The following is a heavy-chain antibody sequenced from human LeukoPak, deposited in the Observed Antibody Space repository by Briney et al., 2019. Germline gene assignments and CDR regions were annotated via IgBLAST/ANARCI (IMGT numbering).Heavy chain of an antibody. Sequence: SVKVACKASGGTFSSYAISWVRQAPGQGLEWMGGIIPIFGTANYAQKFQGRVTITADESTSTAYMELSSLRSEDTAVYYCAREGFGESYLDYWGQGTLVTVSS. J-gene: IGHJ4*02. CDR1: GGTFSSYA. CDR2: IIPIFGTA. CDR3: AREGFGESYLDY. V-gene: IGHV1-69*13. D-gene: IGHD3-10*01.